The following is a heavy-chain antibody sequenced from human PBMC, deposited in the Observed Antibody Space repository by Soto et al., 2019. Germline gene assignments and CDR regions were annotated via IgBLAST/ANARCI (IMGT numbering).Heavy chain of an antibody. CDR2: ISGSSDAA. CDR1: GFPFSTSA. Sequence: EVQLLESGGGLVQPGGSLRLSCAASGFPFSTSAMNWVRQAPGKGLEWVSIISGSSDAAYYAESVKGRFASSSDNSKNTLYLQRNSLRAEDTAVYYCAKYSGSYPVYNGLSLWGQGTTVTVS. J-gene: IGHJ6*02. CDR3: AKYSGSYPVYNGLSL. D-gene: IGHD1-26*01. V-gene: IGHV3-23*01.